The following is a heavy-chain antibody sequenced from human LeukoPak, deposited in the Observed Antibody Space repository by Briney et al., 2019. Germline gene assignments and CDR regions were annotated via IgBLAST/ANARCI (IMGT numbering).Heavy chain of an antibody. Sequence: GGSLRLSCAASGFTFSSYNMNWVRQAPGKGLEWVSSTTSSSSYIYYADSVKGRFTISRDNAKNSLYLQMNSLRAEDTALYYCARVGHYYGGYDYWGQGTLVTVSS. J-gene: IGHJ4*02. CDR2: TTSSSSYI. CDR1: GFTFSSYN. CDR3: ARVGHYYGGYDY. D-gene: IGHD5-12*01. V-gene: IGHV3-21*04.